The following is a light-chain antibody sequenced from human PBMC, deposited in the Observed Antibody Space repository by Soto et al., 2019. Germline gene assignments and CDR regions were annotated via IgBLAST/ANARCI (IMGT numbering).Light chain of an antibody. CDR3: QQHVRSGLT. CDR1: QSVSSSY. Sequence: EIVLTQSPGTLSLSPGEGATLSCRASQSVSSSYLAWYQQKPGQAPRLLIYGASKRANGISDKFSGSGSGTDFTLIISRVEPEDFAVYYCQQHVRSGLTFGGGTKVEIK. J-gene: IGKJ4*01. V-gene: IGKV3-20*01. CDR2: GAS.